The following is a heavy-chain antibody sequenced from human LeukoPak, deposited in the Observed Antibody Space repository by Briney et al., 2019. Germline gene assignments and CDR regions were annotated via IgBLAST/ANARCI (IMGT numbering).Heavy chain of an antibody. CDR1: GYTLTELS. J-gene: IGHJ4*02. D-gene: IGHD3-9*01. CDR2: FDPEDGET. CDR3: ATLPLPYDILTGDLPTYYFDY. Sequence: ASVKVSCKVSGYTLTELSMHWVRQAPGKGLEWMGGFDPEDGETIYAQKFQGRVTMTEDTSTDTAYMELSSLRSEDTAVYYCATLPLPYDILTGDLPTYYFDYWGQGTLVTVSS. V-gene: IGHV1-24*01.